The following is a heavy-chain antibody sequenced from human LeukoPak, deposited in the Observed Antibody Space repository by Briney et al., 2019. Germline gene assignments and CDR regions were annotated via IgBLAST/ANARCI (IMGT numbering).Heavy chain of an antibody. CDR1: GFTFSSYG. J-gene: IGHJ4*02. CDR2: ISYDGSNK. V-gene: IGHV3-30*18. D-gene: IGHD3-10*01. Sequence: PGGSLRLSCAASGFTFSSYGMHWVRQAPGKGLEWVAVISYDGSNKYYADSVKGRFTISRDNSKNTLYLQMNSLRAEDTAVYYCAKGSGSGSYWTYWGQGTLVTVSS. CDR3: AKGSGSGSYWTY.